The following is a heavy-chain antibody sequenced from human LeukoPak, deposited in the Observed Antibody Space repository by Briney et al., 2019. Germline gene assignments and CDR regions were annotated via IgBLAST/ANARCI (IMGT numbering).Heavy chain of an antibody. V-gene: IGHV3-23*01. D-gene: IGHD3-22*01. CDR1: GFTFSSYG. CDR2: ISGSGGST. J-gene: IGHJ3*02. CDR3: ARRRDYYDSSGYYPPGGAFDI. Sequence: GGSLRLSCAASGFTFSSYGMSWVRQAPGKVLEWVSAISGSGGSTYYADSVKGRFTISRDNSKNTLYLQMNSLRAEDTAVYYCARRRDYYDSSGYYPPGGAFDIWGQGTMVTVSS.